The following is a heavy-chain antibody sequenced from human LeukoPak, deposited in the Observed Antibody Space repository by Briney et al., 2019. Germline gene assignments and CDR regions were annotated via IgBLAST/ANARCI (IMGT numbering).Heavy chain of an antibody. CDR1: GFSFSVYS. J-gene: IGHJ4*02. V-gene: IGHV3-21*01. CDR3: ARDTYDSSGYYYQDY. Sequence: GGSLRLSCAASGFSFSVYSMNWVRQAPGKGLEWVSSISSSSGSIYYADSVKGRFTISRDNAKNSLYLQMNSLRAEDTAVYHCARDTYDSSGYYYQDYWGQGTLVTVPS. D-gene: IGHD3-22*01. CDR2: ISSSSGSI.